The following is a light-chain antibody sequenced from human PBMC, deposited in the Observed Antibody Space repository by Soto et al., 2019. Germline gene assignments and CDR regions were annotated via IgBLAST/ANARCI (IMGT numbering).Light chain of an antibody. V-gene: IGKV3-15*01. J-gene: IGKJ1*01. CDR2: GAS. CDR1: QSVRSN. Sequence: EIVMTQSPATLSVSPGERATLSCRASQSVRSNLAWYQQKPGQAPRLLIYGASTRATGIPARFSGSGSGTEFTLTISSLQSEDFAVYYCQQYSNWPPGTFCQGTKVEIK. CDR3: QQYSNWPPGT.